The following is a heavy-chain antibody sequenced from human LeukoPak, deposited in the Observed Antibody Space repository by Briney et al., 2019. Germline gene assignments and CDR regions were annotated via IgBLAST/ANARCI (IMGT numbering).Heavy chain of an antibody. CDR2: ISSSGSTI. D-gene: IGHD6-13*01. J-gene: IGHJ3*02. V-gene: IGHV3-48*03. Sequence: GGSLRLSCAASGFTFSSYEMNWVRQAPGKGLEWVSYISSSGSTIYYADSVKGRFTISRDSAKNSLYLQMNSLRAEDTAVYYCASDSSSWPPGAFDIWGQGTMVTVSS. CDR1: GFTFSSYE. CDR3: ASDSSSWPPGAFDI.